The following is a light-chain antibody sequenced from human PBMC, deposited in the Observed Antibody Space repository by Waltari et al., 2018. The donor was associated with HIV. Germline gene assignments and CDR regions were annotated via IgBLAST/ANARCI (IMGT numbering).Light chain of an antibody. CDR2: DVS. V-gene: IGLV2-14*03. Sequence: QSALTQPAPVSGFPGQSIPISCHGTSSDVGGYNYVSWYQQHPGKAPKLMIYDVSNRPSGVSNRFSGSKSGNTASLTISGLQAEDEADYYCSSYTSSSTFWVFGGGTKLTVL. CDR1: SSDVGGYNY. J-gene: IGLJ3*02. CDR3: SSYTSSSTFWV.